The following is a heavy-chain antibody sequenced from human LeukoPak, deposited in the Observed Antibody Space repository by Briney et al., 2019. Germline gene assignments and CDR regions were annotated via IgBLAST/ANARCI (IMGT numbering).Heavy chain of an antibody. J-gene: IGHJ4*02. CDR3: ARDRRMTFGGVIVLDY. CDR2: ISAYNGNT. Sequence: ASVKVSCKASGYTFTNYGINWVRQAPGQGLEWMGWISAYNGNTNYEQKFQGRVTMTTDTSTTTAYMELRSLRSDDTAVYYCARDRRMTFGGVIVLDYWGQGTLVTVSS. D-gene: IGHD3-16*02. V-gene: IGHV1-18*01. CDR1: GYTFTNYG.